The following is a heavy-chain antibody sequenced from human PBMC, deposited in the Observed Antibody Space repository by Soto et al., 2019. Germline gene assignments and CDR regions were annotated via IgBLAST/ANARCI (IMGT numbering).Heavy chain of an antibody. CDR3: ARPDRIFYYMDV. CDR1: GFTFSAYS. Sequence: EVQLVESGGGLVKPGGSLRLSCETSGFTFSAYSLNWVRQAPGRGLEFVSPITSNNIYYADSVRGRFTISRDNAKNSLYLQMTSLREDDTAVYYCARPDRIFYYMDVWGKGTTVTVSS. J-gene: IGHJ6*03. CDR2: ITSNNI. V-gene: IGHV3-21*01.